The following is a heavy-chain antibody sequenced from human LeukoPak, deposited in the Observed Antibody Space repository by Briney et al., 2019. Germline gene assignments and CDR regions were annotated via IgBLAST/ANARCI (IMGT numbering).Heavy chain of an antibody. CDR2: IYYSGST. CDR1: GGSVSSGSYY. D-gene: IGHD6-19*01. J-gene: IGHJ4*02. Sequence: SETLSLTCTVSGGSVSSGSYYWSWIRQPPGKGLEWIGYIYYSGSTNYNPSLKSRVTISVDTSKNQFSLKLSSVTAADTAVYYCARGMRVAGKRDYFDYWGQGTLVTVSS. V-gene: IGHV4-61*01. CDR3: ARGMRVAGKRDYFDY.